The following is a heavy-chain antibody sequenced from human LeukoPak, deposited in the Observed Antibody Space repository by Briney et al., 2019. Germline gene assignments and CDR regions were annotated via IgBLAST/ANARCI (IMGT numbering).Heavy chain of an antibody. Sequence: SQTLSLTCAVSGDSISSGGYSWSWIRQPPGKGLEWIGYIYHSGSTYYNPSLETRVTISVDRSKNQFSLKLTSVTAADTAVYYCASRGGLSNWYFDLWGRGTLVTVSS. J-gene: IGHJ2*01. CDR3: ASRGGLSNWYFDL. CDR2: IYHSGST. D-gene: IGHD2-15*01. V-gene: IGHV4-30-2*01. CDR1: GDSISSGGYS.